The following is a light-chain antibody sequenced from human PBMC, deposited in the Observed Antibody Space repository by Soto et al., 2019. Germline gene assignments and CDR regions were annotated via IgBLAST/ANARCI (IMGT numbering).Light chain of an antibody. Sequence: DIQITHSPSTLSASVEDRVTITCRSSQSISSWLAWYQQKPGKAPKLLIYDASSLESGVPSRFSGSGSGTEFTLTISSLRPDDFATYYCQQYNSYSWTFGQGTKVDSK. J-gene: IGKJ1*01. CDR1: QSISSW. V-gene: IGKV1-5*01. CDR2: DAS. CDR3: QQYNSYSWT.